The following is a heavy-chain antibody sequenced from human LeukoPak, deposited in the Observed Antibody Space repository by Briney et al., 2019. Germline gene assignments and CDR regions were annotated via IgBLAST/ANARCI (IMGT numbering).Heavy chain of an antibody. D-gene: IGHD4-11*01. V-gene: IGHV4-34*01. Sequence: TTSETLSLTCAVYGGSFSGYYWSWIRQPPGKGLEWIGEINHSGSTNYNPSLKSRVTISVDTSKNQFSLKLSSVTAADTAVYYGARGVPHSNPFDYWGQGTLVTVSS. CDR1: GGSFSGYY. J-gene: IGHJ4*02. CDR3: ARGVPHSNPFDY. CDR2: INHSGST.